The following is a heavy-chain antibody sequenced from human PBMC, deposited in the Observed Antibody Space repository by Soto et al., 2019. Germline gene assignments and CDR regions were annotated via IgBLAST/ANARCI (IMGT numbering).Heavy chain of an antibody. CDR1: GGTFSSYA. CDR3: AVDLYAFWSGYPTPAFDY. CDR2: IIPIFGTA. D-gene: IGHD3-3*01. J-gene: IGHJ4*02. V-gene: IGHV1-69*06. Sequence: SVKVSCKASGGTFSSYAISWVRQAPGQGLEWMGGIIPIFGTANYAQKFQGRVTITADKSTSKAYMELSSLRSEDTAVYYCAVDLYAFWSGYPTPAFDYWGQGTLVTVSS.